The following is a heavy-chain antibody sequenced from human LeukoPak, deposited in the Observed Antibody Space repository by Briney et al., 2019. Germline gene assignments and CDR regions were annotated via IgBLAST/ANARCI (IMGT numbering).Heavy chain of an antibody. J-gene: IGHJ4*02. CDR3: VSGIGWPPDY. CDR2: IKQDGREK. V-gene: IGHV3-7*03. D-gene: IGHD6-19*01. CDR1: AGFTFSDYW. Sequence: GGSLRLSCAASAGFTFSDYWMNWVRQAPGKGLEWVAIIKQDGREKLYVDSVKGRFTISRDNAKSSLYLQMNSLRAEDTAVYYCVSGIGWPPDYWGQGTLVTVSS.